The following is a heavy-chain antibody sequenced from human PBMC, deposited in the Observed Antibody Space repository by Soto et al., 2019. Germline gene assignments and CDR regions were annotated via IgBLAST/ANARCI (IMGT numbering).Heavy chain of an antibody. CDR2: MNPNSGNT. CDR1: GYTFTSYD. CDR3: ALTLLRFGEHHY. Sequence: QVQLVQSGAEVKKPGASVKVSCKASGYTFTSYDINWVRQATGQGLEWMGWMNPNSGNTGYAHKFQGRVTMTRHTSISKAYLELRSLRSEDPVVYYCALTLLRFGEHHYGGQGTLVTVSS. V-gene: IGHV1-8*01. J-gene: IGHJ4*02. D-gene: IGHD3-10*01.